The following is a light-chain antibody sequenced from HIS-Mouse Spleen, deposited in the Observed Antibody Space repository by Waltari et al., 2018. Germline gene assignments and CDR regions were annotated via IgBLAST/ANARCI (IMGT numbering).Light chain of an antibody. Sequence: QSVLTQPPSASGTPGQRVTISCSGSSSNIGSNTVNGYQQLPGTAPKLLNYSNNHRPSGVPDRFSGSKSGTSASLAISGLQSEDEADYYCAAWDDSLNGYVFGTGTKVTVL. CDR2: SNN. J-gene: IGLJ1*01. CDR1: SSNIGSNT. V-gene: IGLV1-44*01. CDR3: AAWDDSLNGYV.